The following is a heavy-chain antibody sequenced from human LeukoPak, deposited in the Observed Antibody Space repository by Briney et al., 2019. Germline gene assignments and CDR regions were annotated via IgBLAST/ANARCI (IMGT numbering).Heavy chain of an antibody. CDR1: GFTFSSYA. J-gene: IGHJ4*02. D-gene: IGHD6-19*01. V-gene: IGHV3-23*01. Sequence: GGSLRLSCAASGFTFSSYAMSWVRQAPGKGLEWVSGISGSGDRTHDADSVKGRFTISRDNAKYSLYLQMNSLRVEDTAVYYCASSSGRYIDWGQGTLVTVSS. CDR2: ISGSGDRT. CDR3: ASSSGRYID.